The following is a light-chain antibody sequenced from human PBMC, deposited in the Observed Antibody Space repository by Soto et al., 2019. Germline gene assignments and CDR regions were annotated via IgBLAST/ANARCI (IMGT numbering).Light chain of an antibody. CDR3: SSYRTGNTYV. Sequence: QSALTQPASVSGSPGQSITISCTGTISDVGDYNYVSWYQQYPGKAPKLILYEVTNRPSGVSNRFSGSKSGITASLTISGLQAEDEADYYCSSYRTGNTYVFGTGTKLTVL. CDR2: EVT. CDR1: ISDVGDYNY. J-gene: IGLJ1*01. V-gene: IGLV2-14*01.